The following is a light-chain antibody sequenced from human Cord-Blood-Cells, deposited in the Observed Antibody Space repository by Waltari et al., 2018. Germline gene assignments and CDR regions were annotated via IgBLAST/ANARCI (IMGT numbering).Light chain of an antibody. CDR2: DAY. J-gene: IGKJ1*01. Sequence: DIQMPQSPSTLSASVGDRVTITCRASQSISSWLPWSQKRPGKAPKLLIYDAYSLESGVPSRFSGSGSGTEITLTISRLQPDDFATYYCQQYNSYSTFGQGTKVEIK. CDR1: QSISSW. V-gene: IGKV1-5*01. CDR3: QQYNSYST.